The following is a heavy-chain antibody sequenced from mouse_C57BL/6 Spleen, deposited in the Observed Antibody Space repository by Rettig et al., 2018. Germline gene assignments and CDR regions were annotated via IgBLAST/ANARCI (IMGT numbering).Heavy chain of an antibody. CDR2: IDPSDSYT. D-gene: IGHD3-3*01. V-gene: IGHV1-69*01. Sequence: QGLEWIGEIDPSDSYTNYNQKFKGKSTLTVDKSSSTAYMQLSSLTSEDSAVYYCASGLEDAMDYWGQGTSVTVSS. CDR3: ASGLEDAMDY. J-gene: IGHJ4*01.